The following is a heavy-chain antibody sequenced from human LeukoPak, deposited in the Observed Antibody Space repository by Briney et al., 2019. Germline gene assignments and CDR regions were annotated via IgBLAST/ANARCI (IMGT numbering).Heavy chain of an antibody. V-gene: IGHV3-30*04. CDR1: GFTFSSYV. CDR2: VSEGGTYK. J-gene: IGHJ3*02. D-gene: IGHD3-10*01. Sequence: GGSLILSCAASGFTFSSYVMHWVRQAPGMGMEWVAVVSEGGTYKVYADFAKGRFTISRDNSKNTLYLQMNSLRAEDTAVYYCARVKRGGENYYGSGSARRRPSDAFDIWGQGTMVTVSS. CDR3: ARVKRGGENYYGSGSARRRPSDAFDI.